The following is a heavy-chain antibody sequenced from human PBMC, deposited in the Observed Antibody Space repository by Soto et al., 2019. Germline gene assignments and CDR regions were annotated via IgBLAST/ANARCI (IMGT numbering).Heavy chain of an antibody. Sequence: GGSLRLSCAASGFTFSDYYMSWIRQAPGKGLEWVSYISSSGSTIYYADSVKGRFTISRDNAKNSLYLQMNSLRAEDTAVYYCARDRLVPTGLLWFGELDAFDIWGQGTMVTVSS. V-gene: IGHV3-11*01. CDR3: ARDRLVPTGLLWFGELDAFDI. J-gene: IGHJ3*02. D-gene: IGHD3-10*01. CDR1: GFTFSDYY. CDR2: ISSSGSTI.